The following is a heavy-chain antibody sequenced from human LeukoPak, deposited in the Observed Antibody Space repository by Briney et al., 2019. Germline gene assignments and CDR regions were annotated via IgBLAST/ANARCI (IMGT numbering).Heavy chain of an antibody. CDR1: GFTFSSYG. V-gene: IGHV3-30*03. D-gene: IGHD3-16*01. CDR3: ARVWRAEYYYYYYMDV. J-gene: IGHJ6*03. CDR2: ISYDGSNK. Sequence: AGGSLRLSCAASGFTFSSYGMHWVRQAPGKGLEWVAVISYDGSNKYYADSVKGRFTISRDNSKNTLYLQMNSLRADDTAVYYCARVWRAEYYYYYYMDVWGKGTTVTISS.